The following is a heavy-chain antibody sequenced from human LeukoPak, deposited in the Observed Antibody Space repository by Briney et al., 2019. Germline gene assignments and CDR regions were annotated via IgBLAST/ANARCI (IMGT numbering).Heavy chain of an antibody. J-gene: IGHJ2*01. D-gene: IGHD5-18*01. Sequence: GGSLRLSCAASGFTFSSYGMHWVRQAPGQGLEWVAVISYDGSNKYYADSVKGLFTISRDNSKNTLYLQMNSLRAEDTAMYYCEGVDTAMDRDWYFDLWGRGTLVTVSS. CDR2: ISYDGSNK. CDR3: EGVDTAMDRDWYFDL. CDR1: GFTFSSYG. V-gene: IGHV3-30*03.